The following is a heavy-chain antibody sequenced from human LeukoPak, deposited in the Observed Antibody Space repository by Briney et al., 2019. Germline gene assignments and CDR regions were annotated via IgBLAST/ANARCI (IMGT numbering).Heavy chain of an antibody. J-gene: IGHJ4*02. CDR2: ISGSGGST. D-gene: IGHD3-22*01. V-gene: IGHV3-23*01. CDR1: GFTFSSYA. Sequence: GGSLRLSCAASGFTFSSYAMSWVRQAPGKGLEWVSAISGSGGSTYYADSVKGRFTISRDNSKNTLYLQMNSLRAEDTAVYYCARPYYYDSSGYCFGDWGQGTLVTVSS. CDR3: ARPYYYDSSGYCFGD.